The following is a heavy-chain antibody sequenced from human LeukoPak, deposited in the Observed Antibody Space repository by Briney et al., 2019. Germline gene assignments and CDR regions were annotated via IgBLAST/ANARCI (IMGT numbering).Heavy chain of an antibody. V-gene: IGHV4-39*07. D-gene: IGHD6-19*01. CDR3: ARGDSSASNCFDP. J-gene: IGHJ5*02. CDR2: IYSSGST. Sequence: PSETLSLTCIVSGGSVSNSSYYWGWIRQPPGKGLEWIGSIYSSGSTNYNPSLKSRVTISIDTSKDQFSLKLNSVAAADTAVYYCARGDSSASNCFDPWGQGTLVTVSS. CDR1: GGSVSNSSYY.